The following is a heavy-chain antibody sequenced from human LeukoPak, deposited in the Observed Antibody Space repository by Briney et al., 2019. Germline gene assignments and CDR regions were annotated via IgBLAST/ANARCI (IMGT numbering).Heavy chain of an antibody. CDR2: IYTSGST. CDR3: AAVGVTHWFDP. CDR1: GGPISSYY. V-gene: IGHV4-4*07. J-gene: IGHJ5*02. D-gene: IGHD2-21*02. Sequence: SETLSLTCTVSGGPISSYYWSWIRQPAGKGLEWIGRIYTSGSTDYNPSLKSRVTMSVDTSKNQFSLKLSSVTAADTAVYYCAAVGVTHWFDPWGQGALVTVSS.